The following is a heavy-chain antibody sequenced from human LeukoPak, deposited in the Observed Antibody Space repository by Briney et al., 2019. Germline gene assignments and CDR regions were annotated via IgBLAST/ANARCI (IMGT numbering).Heavy chain of an antibody. J-gene: IGHJ3*02. V-gene: IGHV4-4*02. CDR2: IYHSGST. CDR3: ARVISIAVAGTEVGAFDI. CDR1: GGSISSSNW. Sequence: SGTLSLTCAVSGGSISSSNWWSWVRQPPGKGLEWIGEIYHSGSTNYNPSLKSRVTISVGKSKNQFSLKLSSVTAADTAVYYCARVISIAVAGTEVGAFDIWGQGTMVTVSS. D-gene: IGHD6-19*01.